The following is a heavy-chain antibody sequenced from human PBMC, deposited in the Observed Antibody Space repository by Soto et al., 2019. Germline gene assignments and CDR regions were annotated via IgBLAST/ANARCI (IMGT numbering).Heavy chain of an antibody. CDR1: GYTFTSYS. D-gene: IGHD2-15*01. J-gene: IGHJ6*02. Sequence: RASVKVSCKASGYTFTSYSMHWVRQAPGQGLEWMGIINPSSGRTSYAQNFQGRVTMTSDTSTSIVYMEMSSLKSEDTAVYYCARDHNFGFILYAMDVWGQGTTVT. CDR3: ARDHNFGFILYAMDV. CDR2: INPSSGRT. V-gene: IGHV1-46*01.